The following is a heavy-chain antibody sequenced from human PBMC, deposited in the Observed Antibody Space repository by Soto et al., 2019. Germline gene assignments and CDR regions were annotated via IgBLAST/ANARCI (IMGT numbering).Heavy chain of an antibody. V-gene: IGHV3-30*18. D-gene: IGHD3-3*01. Sequence: QVQLVESGGGVVQPGRSLRLSCAASGFTFSSYGMHWVRQAPGKGLEWVAVISYDGSNKYYADSVKGRFTISRDNSKNTLYLQMNSLRAEDTAVYYCAKVIDGGYYDFWSGYLGDYWGQGTLVTVSS. J-gene: IGHJ4*02. CDR1: GFTFSSYG. CDR2: ISYDGSNK. CDR3: AKVIDGGYYDFWSGYLGDY.